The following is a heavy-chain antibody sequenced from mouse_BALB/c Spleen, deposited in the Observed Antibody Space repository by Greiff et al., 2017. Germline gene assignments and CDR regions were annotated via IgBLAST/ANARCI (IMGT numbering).Heavy chain of an antibody. V-gene: IGHV8-12*01. CDR2: IYWDDDK. CDR1: GFSLSTSGMG. CDR3: ARSYYYGAMDY. Sequence: QVQLKQSGPGILQPSQTLSLTCSFSGFSLSTSGMGVSWIRQPSGKGLEWLAHIYWDDDKRYNPSLKSRLTISKDTSRNQVFLKITSVDTADTATYYCARSYYYGAMDYWGQGTSVTVSS. J-gene: IGHJ4*01. D-gene: IGHD1-1*01.